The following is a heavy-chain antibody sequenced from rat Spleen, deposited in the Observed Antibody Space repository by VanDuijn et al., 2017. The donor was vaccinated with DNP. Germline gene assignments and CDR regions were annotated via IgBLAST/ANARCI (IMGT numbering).Heavy chain of an antibody. CDR3: TIDSYNSPFAY. CDR1: GFTFSDYD. V-gene: IGHV5-7*01. Sequence: EVQLVESGGGLVQPGRSLKLSCAASGFTFSDYDMAWVRQAPNKGLEWVATINSDGTNTQYRDSVKGRFTISRDKAKTTLYLQMDSLRSEDSATYYCTIDSYNSPFAYWGQGTLVTVSS. CDR2: INSDGTNT. J-gene: IGHJ3*01. D-gene: IGHD1-5*01.